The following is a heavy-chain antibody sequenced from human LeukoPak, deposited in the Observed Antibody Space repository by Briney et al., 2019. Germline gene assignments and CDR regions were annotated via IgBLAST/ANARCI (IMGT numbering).Heavy chain of an antibody. J-gene: IGHJ4*02. CDR1: GFAFNTYS. V-gene: IGHV3-21*01. D-gene: IGHD2-8*01. Sequence: PGGSLRLSCAASGFAFNTYSMNWVRRAPGKGLEWVSSISSRSDYKYYGDSVKGRFTISRDNAKNSLYLQMNSLGAEDTAVYYCARDGGYCTNGVCYLDNWGQGTRSPSPQ. CDR2: ISSRSDYK. CDR3: ARDGGYCTNGVCYLDN.